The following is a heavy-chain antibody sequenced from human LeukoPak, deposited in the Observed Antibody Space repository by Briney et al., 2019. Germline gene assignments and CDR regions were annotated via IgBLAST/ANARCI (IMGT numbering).Heavy chain of an antibody. J-gene: IGHJ3*01. CDR3: VGGYGGDF. CDR2: IRYDGSKK. Sequence: GGSLRLSCAASGFTFSSSGKHWVRQAPGKGLEWVAFIRYDGSKKYYADPVKGRFTISRDNSKNTLYLQMNSLRAEDTAMYFCVGGYGGDFWGQGTMVTVSS. V-gene: IGHV3-30*02. D-gene: IGHD2-15*01. CDR1: GFTFSSSG.